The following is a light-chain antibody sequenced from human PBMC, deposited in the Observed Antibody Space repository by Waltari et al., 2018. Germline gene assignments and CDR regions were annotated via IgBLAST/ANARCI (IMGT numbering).Light chain of an antibody. J-gene: IGLJ1*01. CDR2: DVT. Sequence: QSALTQPRSVSGSPGQAVTISCTGTSSDVGGYHYVSWYQQHPGKAPHLMIYDVTKRPSGVPDRFSGSKSGNTASLTISGLQAEDEADYYCCSYAGSYTYVFGTGTKVTVL. V-gene: IGLV2-11*01. CDR3: CSYAGSYTYV. CDR1: SSDVGGYHY.